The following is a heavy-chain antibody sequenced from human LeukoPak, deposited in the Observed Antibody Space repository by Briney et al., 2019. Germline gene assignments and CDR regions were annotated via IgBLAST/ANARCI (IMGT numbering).Heavy chain of an antibody. CDR3: ARDRYRWDRWGFDP. Sequence: SYTLSLTCTGSGYAISSGYDGGWIRQPPGKGLEWIGSIYHSGSTHYNPSLKSRVTISVDTSKNQFSLKLSSVTAADTAVYYCARDRYRWDRWGFDPWGQGTLVTVSS. CDR2: IYHSGST. D-gene: IGHD1-26*01. J-gene: IGHJ5*02. CDR1: GYAISSGYD. V-gene: IGHV4-38-2*02.